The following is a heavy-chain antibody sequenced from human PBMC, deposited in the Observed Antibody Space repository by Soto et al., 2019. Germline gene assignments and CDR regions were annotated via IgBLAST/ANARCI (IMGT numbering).Heavy chain of an antibody. J-gene: IGHJ6*03. CDR1: GFTFSSYS. D-gene: IGHD1-1*01. CDR3: ASFGTTRVYYYYMDV. Sequence: GGSLRLSCAASGFTFSSYSMNWVRQAPGKGLEWVSYISSSSSTIYYADSVKGRFTISRDNAKNSLYLQMNSLRAEDTAVYYCASFGTTRVYYYYMDVWGKGTTVTVSS. CDR2: ISSSSSTI. V-gene: IGHV3-48*01.